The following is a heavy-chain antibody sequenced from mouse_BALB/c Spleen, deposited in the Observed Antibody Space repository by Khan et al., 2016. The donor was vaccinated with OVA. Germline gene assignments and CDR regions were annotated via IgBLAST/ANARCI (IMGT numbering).Heavy chain of an antibody. CDR1: GYTFSNYW. D-gene: IGHD4-1*01. V-gene: IGHV1-9*01. CDR2: ILPGSDTI. Sequence: QVQLKQSGAELMKPGASVKISCKSTGYTFSNYWIEWVQQRPGHGLEWIGEILPGSDTIHHNEKFKGKATFTADPSSNKAYIQLSSLTSEDSAVYYCARGAGTTYSMDYWGQGTSVTVSS. CDR3: ARGAGTTYSMDY. J-gene: IGHJ4*01.